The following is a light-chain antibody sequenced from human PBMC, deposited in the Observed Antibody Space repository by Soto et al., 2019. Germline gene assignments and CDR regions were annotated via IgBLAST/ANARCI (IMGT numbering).Light chain of an antibody. CDR2: AAS. Sequence: DIQMTQSPSSLSASVGDRVTITCRASQSISSYLNWYQQKPGKAPKLLIYAASSLQSGVPSRFSGSGSRTDFTLTIRSLQPEDLATYYCQQSYSTPRTFGQGTKVEIK. V-gene: IGKV1-39*01. CDR3: QQSYSTPRT. CDR1: QSISSY. J-gene: IGKJ1*01.